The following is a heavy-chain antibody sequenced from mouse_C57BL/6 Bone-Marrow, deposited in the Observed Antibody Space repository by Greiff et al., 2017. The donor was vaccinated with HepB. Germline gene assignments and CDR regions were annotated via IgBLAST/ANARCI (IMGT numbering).Heavy chain of an antibody. Sequence: QVQLKQSGPGLVAPSQSLSITCTVSGFSLTSYAISWVRQPPGKGLEWLGVIWTGGGTNYNSALKSRLSISKDNSKSQVFLKMNSLQTDDTARYYCAREIYYYGSSPQGYAMDYWGQGTSVTVSS. CDR2: IWTGGGT. D-gene: IGHD1-1*01. CDR1: GFSLTSYA. J-gene: IGHJ4*01. CDR3: AREIYYYGSSPQGYAMDY. V-gene: IGHV2-9-1*01.